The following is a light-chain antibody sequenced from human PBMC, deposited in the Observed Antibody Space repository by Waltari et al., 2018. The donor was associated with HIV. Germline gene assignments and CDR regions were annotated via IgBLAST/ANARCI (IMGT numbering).Light chain of an antibody. Sequence: QSALTQPASVSGSPGQSLTISCTGTSRDVGAYNSVSWYQQHPGKAPKVMIYEVSNRPSGVSNRFSGSKSGNTASLSISGLQAEDEADYYCSSYTSSSTPYVFGTGTKVTVL. CDR2: EVS. J-gene: IGLJ1*01. CDR1: SRDVGAYNS. V-gene: IGLV2-14*01. CDR3: SSYTSSSTPYV.